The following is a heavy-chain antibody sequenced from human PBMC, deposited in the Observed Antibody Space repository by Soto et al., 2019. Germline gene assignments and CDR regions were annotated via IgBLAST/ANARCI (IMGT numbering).Heavy chain of an antibody. CDR2: VVPLSGAT. V-gene: IGHV1-69*06. D-gene: IGHD5-18*01. Sequence: QVQLVQSGAELKKPGSSVRVSCKASGGTFTKYAFSWVRQAPGQGLEWMGGVVPLSGATNYAQNFQGKVRITAYTATTSAYMELSSLRSEDTAIYYCARVIRGYSYGHFDFWGQGTLVTVSS. CDR1: GGTFTKYA. J-gene: IGHJ4*02. CDR3: ARVIRGYSYGHFDF.